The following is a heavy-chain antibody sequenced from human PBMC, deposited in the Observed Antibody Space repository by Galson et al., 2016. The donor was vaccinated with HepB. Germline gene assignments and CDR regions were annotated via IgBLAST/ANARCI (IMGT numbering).Heavy chain of an antibody. V-gene: IGHV3-23*01. CDR2: IRGSGTGT. CDR3: ALERGYGNHMSCYGMDV. Sequence: SLRLSCAASGFSISIYSMNWVRQAPGKGLEWVSAIRGSGTGTSYTDSVKGRFTISRDNSKNTLYLQMNSLRAEDAAVYYCALERGYGNHMSCYGMDVWGQGTTVTVSS. J-gene: IGHJ6*02. CDR1: GFSISIYS. D-gene: IGHD2/OR15-2a*01.